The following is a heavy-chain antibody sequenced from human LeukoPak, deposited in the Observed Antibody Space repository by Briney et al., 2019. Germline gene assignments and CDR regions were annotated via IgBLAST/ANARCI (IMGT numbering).Heavy chain of an antibody. CDR1: GGSISSSSYY. J-gene: IGHJ4*02. CDR3: ARSSSASAVD. D-gene: IGHD1-26*01. CDR2: IYYSGSS. V-gene: IGHV4-39*07. Sequence: SETLSLTCTVSGGSISSSSYYWGWIRQPPGKGLEWIGSIYYSGSSYYNPSLKSRVTISVDTSKNQFSLKLSSVTAADTAMYYCARSSSASAVDWGQGTLVTVSS.